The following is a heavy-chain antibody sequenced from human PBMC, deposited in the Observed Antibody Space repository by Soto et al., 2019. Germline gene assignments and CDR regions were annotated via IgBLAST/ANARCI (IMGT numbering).Heavy chain of an antibody. CDR3: ARDKLSVAAAGKDPSGRTWFDP. V-gene: IGHV1-46*01. Sequence: ASVKVSCPASGYTFTSYYMHWVRQAPGQGLEWMGIINPSGGSTSYAQKFQGRVTMTRDTSTSTVYMELSSLRSEDTAVYYCARDKLSVAAAGKDPSGRTWFDPWGKGTLVTVYS. CDR1: GYTFTSYY. D-gene: IGHD6-13*01. CDR2: INPSGGST. J-gene: IGHJ5*02.